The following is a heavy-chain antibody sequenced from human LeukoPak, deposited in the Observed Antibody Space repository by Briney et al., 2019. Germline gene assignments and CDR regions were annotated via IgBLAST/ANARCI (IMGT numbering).Heavy chain of an antibody. CDR1: GFTVSTYA. CDR2: ISSDGTNK. CDR3: ARDPGRVESAPNFDY. J-gene: IGHJ4*02. Sequence: PGGSLRLSWVASGFTVSTYAMHCVRQAAGKGLEWVTFISSDGTNKNHAASVKARFTISRDKSKNTLSLQMNSLRAEHSGLYYCARDPGRVESAPNFDYWGQGTLVTLSS. V-gene: IGHV3-30*16. D-gene: IGHD1-14*01.